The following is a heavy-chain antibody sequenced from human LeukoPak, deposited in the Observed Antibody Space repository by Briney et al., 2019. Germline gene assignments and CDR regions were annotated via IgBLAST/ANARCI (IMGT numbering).Heavy chain of an antibody. CDR3: ARGTQKFLYFGRWFDP. V-gene: IGHV3-11*05. J-gene: IGHJ5*02. CDR1: GFTFSDYY. CDR2: ISSSSSYK. D-gene: IGHD3-9*01. Sequence: GGSLRLSCAASGFTFSDYYMSWIRQAPGKGLEWVSYISSSSSYKNYADTVKGRFSISRDNTKNSLYQRMNSLTAEDPVVYYCARGTQKFLYFGRWFDPWGQGTLVTVSS.